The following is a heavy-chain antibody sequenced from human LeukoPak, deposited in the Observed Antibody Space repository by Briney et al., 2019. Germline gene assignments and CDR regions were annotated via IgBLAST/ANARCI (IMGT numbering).Heavy chain of an antibody. CDR1: GLTLSSYS. D-gene: IGHD6-13*01. V-gene: IGHV3-48*04. J-gene: IGHJ3*02. CDR2: ISSSSSTI. Sequence: GGSLRLSCAASGLTLSSYSMNWVRQAPGKGLERVSYISSSSSTIYYADSVKGRFTISRDNAKNSLYLQMNSLRAEDTAVYYCARGSSSWYIGAFDIWGQGTMVTVSS. CDR3: ARGSSSWYIGAFDI.